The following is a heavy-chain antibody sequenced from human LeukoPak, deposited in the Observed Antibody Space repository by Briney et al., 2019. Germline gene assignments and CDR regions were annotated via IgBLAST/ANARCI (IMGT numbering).Heavy chain of an antibody. V-gene: IGHV3-66*01. CDR3: ARDFEGVYSYGSAYYFDY. J-gene: IGHJ4*02. Sequence: GGSLRLSCAASGFTVSSNYMSWVRQAPGKGLEWVSVIYSGGSTHYADSVKGRFTISRDNSKNTLYLQMNSLRAEDTAVYYCARDFEGVYSYGSAYYFDYWGQGTLVTVSS. CDR1: GFTVSSNY. CDR2: IYSGGST. D-gene: IGHD5-18*01.